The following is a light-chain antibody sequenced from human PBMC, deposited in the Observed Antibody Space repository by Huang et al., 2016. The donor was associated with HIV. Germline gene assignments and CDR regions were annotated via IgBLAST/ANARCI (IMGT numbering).Light chain of an antibody. CDR2: GAS. V-gene: IGKV3D-15*01. Sequence: IVMTQSPATLSVSPGERATLSCRASAGVSNNVAWYQQRPGQTPRLLIHGASTRNTGIPAKFSGRGSGTEFTLTITILQPEDSAVYYCQQYNNWPPWTFGPGTQVEI. CDR3: QQYNNWPPWT. CDR1: AGVSNN. J-gene: IGKJ1*01.